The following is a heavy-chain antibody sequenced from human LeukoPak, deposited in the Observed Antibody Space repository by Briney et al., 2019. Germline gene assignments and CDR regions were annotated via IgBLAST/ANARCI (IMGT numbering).Heavy chain of an antibody. CDR3: AAGPLYLSSFSR. CDR1: EYTFTGYY. Sequence: GASVKVPCKASEYTFTGYYMHWVRQAPGQGLAWMGWINPNSGGTNYAQKFQGRVTMTRDTSISTAYMELSRLRSDDTAVYYCAAGPLYLSSFSRWGQGTLVTVSS. CDR2: INPNSGGT. J-gene: IGHJ4*02. D-gene: IGHD6-13*01. V-gene: IGHV1-2*02.